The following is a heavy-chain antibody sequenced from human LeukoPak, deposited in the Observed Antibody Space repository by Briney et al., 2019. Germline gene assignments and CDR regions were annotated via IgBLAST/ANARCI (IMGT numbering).Heavy chain of an antibody. CDR3: ARGPYYYGSGTTLGAFDI. V-gene: IGHV4-59*01. Sequence: SETLSLTCTVSGGSISSYYWSWIRQPPGKGLEWIGYIYYSGSTNYNPSLKSRVTISVDTSKNQFSLKLSSVTAADTAVYYCARGPYYYGSGTTLGAFDIWGQGTMVTVSS. D-gene: IGHD3-10*01. CDR1: GGSISSYY. CDR2: IYYSGST. J-gene: IGHJ3*02.